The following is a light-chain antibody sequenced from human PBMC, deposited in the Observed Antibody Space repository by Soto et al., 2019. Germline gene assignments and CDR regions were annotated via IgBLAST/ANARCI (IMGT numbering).Light chain of an antibody. CDR2: DVS. V-gene: IGLV2-11*01. Sequence: QSALTQPPSVSGSPGQSVTISCTGTSSDVGGYNYVAWYQQHPGKAPKVMIYDVSKRPSGVPDRFSGSKSGNTASLTISGLQAEDEADYYCSSYSSSSTLYVSGTGTKVTV. CDR3: SSYSSSSTLYV. CDR1: SSDVGGYNY. J-gene: IGLJ1*01.